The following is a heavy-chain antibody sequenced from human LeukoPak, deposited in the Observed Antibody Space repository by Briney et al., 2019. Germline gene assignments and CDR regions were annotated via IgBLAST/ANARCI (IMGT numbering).Heavy chain of an antibody. CDR1: GFTFSSYG. D-gene: IGHD3-16*02. J-gene: IGHJ6*03. CDR3: ANLYVWGSYRYSMDV. CDR2: IRYDGSNK. Sequence: SGGSLRLSCAASGFTFSSYGMHWVRQAPGKGLEWVAFIRYDGSNKYYADSVKGRFTISRDNSKNTLYLQMNSLRAEGTAVYYCANLYVWGSYRYSMDVWGKGTTVTVSS. V-gene: IGHV3-30*02.